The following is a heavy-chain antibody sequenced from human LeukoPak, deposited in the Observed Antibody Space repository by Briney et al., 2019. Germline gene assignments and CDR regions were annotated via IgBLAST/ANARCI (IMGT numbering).Heavy chain of an antibody. J-gene: IGHJ4*02. Sequence: GASVKVSCKASGYTLTSYYMHWVRQAPRQGLEWMGIINPSGGSTSYAQKFQGRVTMTRDTSTSTVYMELSSLRSEDTAVYYCARYPKTVSPRPYYFDYWGQGTLVTVSS. CDR3: ARYPKTVSPRPYYFDY. V-gene: IGHV1-46*01. CDR1: GYTLTSYY. CDR2: INPSGGST. D-gene: IGHD4-17*01.